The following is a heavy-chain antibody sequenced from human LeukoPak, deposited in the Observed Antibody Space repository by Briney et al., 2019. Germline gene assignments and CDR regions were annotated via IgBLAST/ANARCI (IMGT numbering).Heavy chain of an antibody. CDR3: ARQHCSGGDCYFFD. Sequence: GGSLRLSCAASGFTFSSYGMHWVRQAPGKGLEWVALIWYDGNDKYYADSVKGRFTISRDNSKNTLYLQLNSLRAEDTAVYYCARQHCSGGDCYFFDWGQGTLVTVSS. V-gene: IGHV3-33*01. CDR2: IWYDGNDK. D-gene: IGHD2-15*01. CDR1: GFTFSSYG. J-gene: IGHJ4*02.